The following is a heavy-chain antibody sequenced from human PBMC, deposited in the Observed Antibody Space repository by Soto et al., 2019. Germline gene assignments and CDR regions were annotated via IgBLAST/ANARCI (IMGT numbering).Heavy chain of an antibody. Sequence: GGSLRLSCAASGFTFSDYYMSWIRQAPGKGLEWVSYISSSGSTIYYADSVKGRFTISRDNAKDSLYLQMNSLRAEDTAVYYCARVSLDIVVVPARDYYYYMAVWGKGTTVTVSS. V-gene: IGHV3-11*01. CDR2: ISSSGSTI. D-gene: IGHD2-2*01. CDR3: ARVSLDIVVVPARDYYYYMAV. CDR1: GFTFSDYY. J-gene: IGHJ6*03.